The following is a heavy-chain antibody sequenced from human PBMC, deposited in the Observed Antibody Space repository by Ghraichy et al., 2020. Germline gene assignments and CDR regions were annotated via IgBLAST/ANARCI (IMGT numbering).Heavy chain of an antibody. CDR3: ARDMCIAARYYYYYGMDV. D-gene: IGHD6-6*01. CDR1: GFTFSSYE. J-gene: IGHJ6*02. CDR2: ISSSGSTI. Sequence: GGSLRLSCAASGFTFSSYEMNWVRQAPGKGLEWVSYISSSGSTIYYADSVKGRFTISRDNAKNSLYLQMNSLRAEDTAVYYCARDMCIAARYYYYYGMDVWGQGTTVPVSS. V-gene: IGHV3-48*03.